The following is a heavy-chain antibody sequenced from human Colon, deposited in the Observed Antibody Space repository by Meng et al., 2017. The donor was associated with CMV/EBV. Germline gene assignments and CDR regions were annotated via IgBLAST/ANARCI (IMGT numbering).Heavy chain of an antibody. CDR2: IYPQNGGT. CDR1: GSTFTAKH. D-gene: IGHD2-21*01. V-gene: IGHV1-2*02. J-gene: IGHJ4*02. Sequence: QLQLFHSGTEVKLPGASVKVSCHTSGSTFTAKHLHWVRHAPGQGLEWMGWIYPQNGGTYFAQKFQGRVTMTSDTSISTAYMELSSLTSDDTAIYYCIKEDWYFDFWGQGTLVTVSS. CDR3: IKEDWYFDF.